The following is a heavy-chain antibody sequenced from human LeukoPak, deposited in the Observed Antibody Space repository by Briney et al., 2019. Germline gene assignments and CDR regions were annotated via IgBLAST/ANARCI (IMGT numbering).Heavy chain of an antibody. Sequence: PGGTLRLSCTASGFTLSKNGMTWVRQAPGKGLEWVSSISGSGDSTYYADPVKGRFTISRDNSKNTMYLQTNRLRAEDTALYYCAKDLLFGYCSGISCKAAFDYWGQGTLVTVSS. CDR1: GFTLSKNG. CDR3: AKDLLFGYCSGISCKAAFDY. J-gene: IGHJ4*02. D-gene: IGHD2-2*01. V-gene: IGHV3-23*01. CDR2: ISGSGDST.